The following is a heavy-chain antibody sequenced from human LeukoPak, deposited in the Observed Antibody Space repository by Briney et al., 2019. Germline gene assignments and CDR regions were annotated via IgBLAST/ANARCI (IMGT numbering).Heavy chain of an antibody. CDR2: IRYDGGNK. Sequence: GGSLRLSCAASGFTFSSYGMHWVRQAPGKGLEWVAFIRYDGGNKYYADSVKGRFTISRDNSKNTLYLQMNSLRAEDTAVYSCAKVHHYGDYDYFDYWGQGTLVTVSS. CDR3: AKVHHYGDYDYFDY. CDR1: GFTFSSYG. D-gene: IGHD4-17*01. J-gene: IGHJ4*02. V-gene: IGHV3-30*02.